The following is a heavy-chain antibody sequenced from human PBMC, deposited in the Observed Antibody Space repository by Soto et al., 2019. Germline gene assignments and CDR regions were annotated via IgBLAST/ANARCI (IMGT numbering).Heavy chain of an antibody. CDR1: GYTFTSYY. Sequence: ASVKVSCKTSGYTFTSYYMHWVRQAPGQGLEWMGIINPSGGSTSYAQKFQGRVTMTRDTSTSTVYMELSSLRSEDTAVYYCARDIAVVAAGWFDPWGQGTLVTSPQ. CDR3: ARDIAVVAAGWFDP. D-gene: IGHD2-15*01. CDR2: INPSGGST. J-gene: IGHJ5*02. V-gene: IGHV1-46*03.